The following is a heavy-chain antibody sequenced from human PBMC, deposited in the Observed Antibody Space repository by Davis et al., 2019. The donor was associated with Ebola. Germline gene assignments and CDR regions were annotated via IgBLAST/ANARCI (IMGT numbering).Heavy chain of an antibody. V-gene: IGHV1-3*01. CDR1: GYIFSNHA. Sequence: ASVKVSCKTSGYIFSNHAMHWVRQAPGQRLEWMGWIYAANGNTKYSQSFQGRVTMTTDTATSTAYMELRSLRSADTAVYYCARDTEGFLEWLLLSAYGMDVWGQGTTVTVSS. CDR3: ARDTEGFLEWLLLSAYGMDV. CDR2: IYAANGNT. D-gene: IGHD3-3*01. J-gene: IGHJ6*02.